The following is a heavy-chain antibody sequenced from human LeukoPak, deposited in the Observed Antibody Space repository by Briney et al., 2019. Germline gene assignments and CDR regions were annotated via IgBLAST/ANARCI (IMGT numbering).Heavy chain of an antibody. CDR1: GYTFTGYY. V-gene: IGHV1-2*02. Sequence: ASVKVSCKASGYTFTGYYMHWVRQAPGQGLGWMGWINPNSGGTNYAQKFQGRVTMTRDTSISTAYMELSRLRSDDTAVYYCASRSRDYVWGSYRDGFDYWGQGTLVTVSS. J-gene: IGHJ4*02. D-gene: IGHD3-16*02. CDR3: ASRSRDYVWGSYRDGFDY. CDR2: INPNSGGT.